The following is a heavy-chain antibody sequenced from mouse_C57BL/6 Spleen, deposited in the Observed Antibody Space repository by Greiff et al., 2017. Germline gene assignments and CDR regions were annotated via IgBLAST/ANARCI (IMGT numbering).Heavy chain of an antibody. J-gene: IGHJ2*01. V-gene: IGHV5-9-1*02. D-gene: IGHD1-1*01. CDR1: GFTFSSYA. CDR3: TRDRGSRAFDY. Sequence: DVHLVESGEGLVKPGGSLKLSCAASGFTFSSYAMSWVRQTPEKRLEWVAYISSGGDYIYYADTVKGRFTISRDNARNTLYLQMSSLKSEDTAMYYCTRDRGSRAFDYWGQGTTLTVSS. CDR2: ISSGGDYI.